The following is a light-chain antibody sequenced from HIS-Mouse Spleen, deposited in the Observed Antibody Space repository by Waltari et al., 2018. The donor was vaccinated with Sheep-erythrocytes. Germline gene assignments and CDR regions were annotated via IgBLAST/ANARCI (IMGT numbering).Light chain of an antibody. Sequence: SYELTQPPSVSVSPGQTARIPCSGAKLGAQYACWYQQKPGQSPVLVIYQDSKRPSGIPERFSGSNSGNTATLTISGTQAMDEADYYCQAWDSSTAVFGGGTKLTVL. CDR2: QDS. CDR1: KLGAQY. J-gene: IGLJ2*01. CDR3: QAWDSSTAV. V-gene: IGLV3-1*01.